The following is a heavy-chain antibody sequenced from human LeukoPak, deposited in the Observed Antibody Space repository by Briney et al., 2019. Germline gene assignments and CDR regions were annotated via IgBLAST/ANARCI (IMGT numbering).Heavy chain of an antibody. D-gene: IGHD5-18*01. CDR1: GFTFSSYE. Sequence: PGGSLRLSCAASGFTFSSYEMNWVRQAPGKGLEWVSYISSSGSTIYYADSVKGRFTISRDNAKNSLYLQMNSLRAEDTAVYYCARARGYSYGWAVVPVCDYWGQGTLVTVSS. V-gene: IGHV3-48*03. J-gene: IGHJ4*02. CDR2: ISSSGSTI. CDR3: ARARGYSYGWAVVPVCDY.